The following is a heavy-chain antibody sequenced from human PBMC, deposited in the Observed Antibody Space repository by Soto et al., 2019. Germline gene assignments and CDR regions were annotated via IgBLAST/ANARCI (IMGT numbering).Heavy chain of an antibody. Sequence: PSETLSLTCTVSGGSISSHYWSWIRQPPGKGLEWIGFIYYSGSTNYNPSLKSRVTISVDTSKNQFSLKLSSVTAADTAVYYCARDACGGDCYLNWFDPWGQGALVTVSS. V-gene: IGHV4-59*11. CDR2: IYYSGST. CDR1: GGSISSHY. D-gene: IGHD2-21*02. CDR3: ARDACGGDCYLNWFDP. J-gene: IGHJ5*02.